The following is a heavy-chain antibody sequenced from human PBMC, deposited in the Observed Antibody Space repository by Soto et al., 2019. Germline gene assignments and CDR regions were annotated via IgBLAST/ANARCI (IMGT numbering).Heavy chain of an antibody. V-gene: IGHV5-51*01. CDR3: AASIFYYGMDV. Sequence: GESLKISCKGSGYTFTNYWIGWVRQMPRKGLEWMGIIYPGDSDTKYNPSFQGQVTISADKSITTTYLRWTSLKASDTAIYYCAASIFYYGMDVWGQGTTATVSS. CDR1: GYTFTNYW. J-gene: IGHJ6*02. CDR2: IYPGDSDT.